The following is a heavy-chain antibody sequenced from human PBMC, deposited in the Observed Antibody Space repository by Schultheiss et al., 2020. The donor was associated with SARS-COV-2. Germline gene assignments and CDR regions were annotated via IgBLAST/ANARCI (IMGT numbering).Heavy chain of an antibody. CDR1: GFTFSPYN. CDR2: ISTTSTYI. Sequence: GGSLRLSCAASGFTFSPYNMTWARQAPGKGLELVSSISTTSTYISCADSVKGRLTISRRYAKNSLYLQVNSLRGEDTAVYYCAREVQMYSSLDYWGQGTLVTVSS. V-gene: IGHV3-21*01. D-gene: IGHD6-13*01. CDR3: AREVQMYSSLDY. J-gene: IGHJ4*02.